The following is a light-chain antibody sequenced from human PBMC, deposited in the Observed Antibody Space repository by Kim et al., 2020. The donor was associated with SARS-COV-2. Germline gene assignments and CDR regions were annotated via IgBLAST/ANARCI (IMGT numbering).Light chain of an antibody. V-gene: IGKV1-27*01. Sequence: ASVGDRVTSTGRASQGISNYLAWYQQKPGKVPKLLIYAASTVQSGVPSRFSGSGSGTDFTLTISSLQPEDVATYYCQKYNSAPRTFGQGTKVDIK. J-gene: IGKJ1*01. CDR3: QKYNSAPRT. CDR1: QGISNY. CDR2: AAS.